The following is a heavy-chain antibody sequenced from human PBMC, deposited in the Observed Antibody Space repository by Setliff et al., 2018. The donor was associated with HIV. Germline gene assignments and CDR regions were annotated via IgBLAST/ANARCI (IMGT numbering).Heavy chain of an antibody. D-gene: IGHD2-8*02. V-gene: IGHV1-2*02. CDR2: INPSSGAT. Sequence: ASVKVSCKASGYTFTDNYIHWVRQAPGQGLEWVGWINPSSGATNYAQKFQGRATLTSDSSISTAYMELSRLRSDDTALYYCAISQGYCTAGVCYHRPFGAFDIWGQGTVVTVSS. CDR3: AISQGYCTAGVCYHRPFGAFDI. J-gene: IGHJ3*02. CDR1: GYTFTDNY.